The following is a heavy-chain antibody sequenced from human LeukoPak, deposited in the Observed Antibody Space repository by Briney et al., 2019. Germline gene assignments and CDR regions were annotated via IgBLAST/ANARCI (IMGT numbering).Heavy chain of an antibody. V-gene: IGHV3-74*01. CDR3: AAFGELSSFDY. D-gene: IGHD3-10*01. CDR2: ISRDGSSR. Sequence: GGSLRLSCAASGFTFSSCWMHWVRQAPGKGLVWVSHISRDGSSRNYADSVKGRFTISRDNAKNTLYLQMNSLRAEDTAVYYCAAFGELSSFDYWGQGTLVTVSS. CDR1: GFTFSSCW. J-gene: IGHJ4*02.